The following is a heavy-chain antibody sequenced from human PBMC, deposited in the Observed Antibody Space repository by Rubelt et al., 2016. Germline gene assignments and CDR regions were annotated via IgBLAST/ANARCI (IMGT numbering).Heavy chain of an antibody. D-gene: IGHD5-24*01. V-gene: IGHV1-8*01. J-gene: IGHJ3*02. CDR3: ATSRDGYNHDAFDI. CDR2: MNPNSGNT. Sequence: QVQLVQSGAEVKKPGASVKVSCKASGYTFTSYDINWVRQATGQGLEWMGWMNPNSGNTGYAQKFQGRVTMTRNTSISTAYMELSSLRSEDTAVYYCATSRDGYNHDAFDIWGQGTMVTVSS. CDR1: GYTFTSYD.